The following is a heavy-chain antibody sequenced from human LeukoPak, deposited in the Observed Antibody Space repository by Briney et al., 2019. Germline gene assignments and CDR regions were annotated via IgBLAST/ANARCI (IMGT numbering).Heavy chain of an antibody. J-gene: IGHJ4*02. D-gene: IGHD6-13*01. CDR3: AKDQKSIAATGYDY. V-gene: IGHV3-74*01. CDR2: ITSDGSST. Sequence: PGGSLRLSCAASGFTFSSYWMHWVRQAPGKGLVSVSRITSDGSSTAYADSVKGRFTISRDNSKNTLFLQMNSLRADDTAVYFCAKDQKSIAATGYDYWGQGTLVTVSS. CDR1: GFTFSSYW.